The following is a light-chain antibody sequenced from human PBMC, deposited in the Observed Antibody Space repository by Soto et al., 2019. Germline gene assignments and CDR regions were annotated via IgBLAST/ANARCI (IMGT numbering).Light chain of an antibody. Sequence: EIVMTQSPATLSVSPGESATLSCRASQSVSSDLAWYQQKPGQAPRLLIYYTSTRATGFPARFSGGGSGTEFTLTISSLQSEDSAFYYCQQYNKLPITFGQGTRLESK. V-gene: IGKV3-15*01. CDR1: QSVSSD. CDR2: YTS. J-gene: IGKJ5*01. CDR3: QQYNKLPIT.